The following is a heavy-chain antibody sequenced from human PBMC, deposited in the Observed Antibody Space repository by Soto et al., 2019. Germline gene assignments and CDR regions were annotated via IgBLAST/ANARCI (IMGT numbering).Heavy chain of an antibody. CDR3: VRARIDV. J-gene: IGHJ2*01. V-gene: IGHV3-7*01. CDR2: INPDGSEK. Sequence: EVHLVDSGGGLVQPGGSLRLSCAASGFIFSAYWMTWVRQAPGKGLEWVANINPDGSEKYYVDSVKGRFTISRDNVKNSLFLQVNNLRAEDTALYYCVRARIDVWGRGTLVTVSS. CDR1: GFIFSAYW.